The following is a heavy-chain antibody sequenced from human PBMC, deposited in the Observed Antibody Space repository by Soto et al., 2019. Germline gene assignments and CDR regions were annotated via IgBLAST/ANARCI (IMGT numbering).Heavy chain of an antibody. Sequence: GGSLRLSCAASGFTFSSYEMNWVRQAPGKGLEWVSYISSSGSTIYYADSVKGRFTISRDNAKNSLYLQMNSLRAEDTAVYYCARDAHYDCVWGSYRPVTDAFDIWGQGTMVTVSS. D-gene: IGHD3-16*02. CDR3: ARDAHYDCVWGSYRPVTDAFDI. CDR2: ISSSGSTI. V-gene: IGHV3-48*03. CDR1: GFTFSSYE. J-gene: IGHJ3*02.